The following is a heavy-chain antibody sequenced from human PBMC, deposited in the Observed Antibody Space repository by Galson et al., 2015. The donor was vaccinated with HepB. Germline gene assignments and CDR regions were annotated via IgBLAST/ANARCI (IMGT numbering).Heavy chain of an antibody. Sequence: SLRLSCAASGFSFSTYTMNWVRQAPGKGLEWVSSMTSDSTYIYYADSVKGRFTISRDNAKNSPYLQMNSLRTEDTAVYYCARGTSYSSTWNDYWGQGTLVTVSS. D-gene: IGHD6-13*01. CDR1: GFSFSTYT. J-gene: IGHJ4*02. V-gene: IGHV3-21*01. CDR3: ARGTSYSSTWNDY. CDR2: MTSDSTYI.